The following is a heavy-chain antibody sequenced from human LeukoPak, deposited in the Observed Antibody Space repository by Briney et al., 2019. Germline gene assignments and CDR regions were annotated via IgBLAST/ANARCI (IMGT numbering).Heavy chain of an antibody. CDR3: ARDRGPYSGSCDY. CDR1: GFTFSSYW. D-gene: IGHD6-13*01. V-gene: IGHV3-7*01. Sequence: PGGSLRLSCAASGFTFSSYWMSWVRQAPGKGLEWVANIKQDGSEKYYVDSVKGRFTISRDNAKNSLYLQMNSLRAEDTAVYHCARDRGPYSGSCDYWGQGTLVTVSS. J-gene: IGHJ4*02. CDR2: IKQDGSEK.